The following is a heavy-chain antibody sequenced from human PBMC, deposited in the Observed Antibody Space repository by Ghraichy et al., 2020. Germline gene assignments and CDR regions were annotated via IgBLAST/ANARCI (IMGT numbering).Heavy chain of an antibody. V-gene: IGHV3-23*01. CDR3: AKYADSFWSAKSA. CDR2: ISGSGDNT. D-gene: IGHD3-3*01. CDR1: GFSFSSYA. J-gene: IGHJ5*02. Sequence: LSLTCAASGFSFSSYAMSWVRQAPGKAMEWVSAISGSGDNTNYADSVKGRFTISRDNSKNTLFLQMNSLRAEDTAVYYCAKYADSFWSAKSAWGQGNLVSGSS.